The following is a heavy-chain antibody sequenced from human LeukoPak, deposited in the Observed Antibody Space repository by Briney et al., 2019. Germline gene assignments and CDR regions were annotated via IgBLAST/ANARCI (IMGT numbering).Heavy chain of an antibody. Sequence: GGSLRLSCAASGFTFSEYWMHWVRQAPGKGLEWVSRINERATIISYADSVKGRFTISRENARNTLYLQMNSLTAEDTAVYYCVRDLILVWTPGDDFDHWGQGTLVTVSS. CDR3: VRDLILVWTPGDDFDH. D-gene: IGHD3-16*01. J-gene: IGHJ4*02. V-gene: IGHV3-74*01. CDR1: GFTFSEYW. CDR2: INERATII.